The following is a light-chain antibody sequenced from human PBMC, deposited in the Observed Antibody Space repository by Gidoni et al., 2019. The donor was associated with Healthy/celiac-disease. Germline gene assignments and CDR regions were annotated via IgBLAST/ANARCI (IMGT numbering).Light chain of an antibody. CDR3: QQSYSTPRT. Sequence: DIQMTQSPASLSASVGNRVTLTCRASKSISSYLNGYQQKPGKAPKLLIYAASSLQSGVPSRFSGSGSGTDFTLTISSLQPEDFATYYCQQSYSTPRTFGQGTKVEIK. CDR1: KSISSY. V-gene: IGKV1-39*01. CDR2: AAS. J-gene: IGKJ1*01.